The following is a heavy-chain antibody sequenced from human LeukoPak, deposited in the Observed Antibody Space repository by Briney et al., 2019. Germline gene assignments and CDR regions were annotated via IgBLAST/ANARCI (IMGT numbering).Heavy chain of an antibody. V-gene: IGHV3-23*01. CDR3: ARGQGRRYCTNGVCYSSFDY. Sequence: PGGSLRLSCAASGFTFSSYAMSWVRQAPGKGLEWVSAISGSGGSTYYADSVKGRFTISRDNAKNSLYLQMNSLRSEDTAVYYCARGQGRRYCTNGVCYSSFDYWGQGTLVTVSS. J-gene: IGHJ4*02. D-gene: IGHD2-8*01. CDR2: ISGSGGST. CDR1: GFTFSSYA.